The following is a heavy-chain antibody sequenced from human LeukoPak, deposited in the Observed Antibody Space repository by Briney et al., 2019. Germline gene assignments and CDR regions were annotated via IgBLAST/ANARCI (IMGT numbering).Heavy chain of an antibody. J-gene: IGHJ4*02. Sequence: SGGSLRLSCVASGSTLSSYAMNWVRQAPGKGLEWVLTSASGGSSYYADSVKGRFTISRDNSKNTLYLQMNSLRAEDTAVYYGARVPIRDMAVAGIDYWGQGTLVTVSS. CDR2: SASGGSS. V-gene: IGHV3-23*01. CDR3: ARVPIRDMAVAGIDY. D-gene: IGHD6-19*01. CDR1: GSTLSSYA.